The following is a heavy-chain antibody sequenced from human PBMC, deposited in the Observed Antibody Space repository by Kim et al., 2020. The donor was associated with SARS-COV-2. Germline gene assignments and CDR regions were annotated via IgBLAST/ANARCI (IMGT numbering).Heavy chain of an antibody. V-gene: IGHV4-39*01. CDR3: AGSSSWRGRFYFDY. CDR1: GGSISSSSYY. Sequence: SETLSLTCTVSGGSISSSSYYWGWIRQPPGKGLEWIGSIYYSGSTYYNPSLKKRVTISVDTSKNQFSLKLSSVTAADTAVYYCAGSSSWRGRFYFDYWGQGTLVTVSS. J-gene: IGHJ4*02. D-gene: IGHD6-13*01. CDR2: IYYSGST.